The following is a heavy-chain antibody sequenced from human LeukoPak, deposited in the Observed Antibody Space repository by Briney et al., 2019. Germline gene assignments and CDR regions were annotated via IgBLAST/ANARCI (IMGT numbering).Heavy chain of an antibody. CDR3: ATYTHWVAGDV. CDR1: GFKFSDSW. D-gene: IGHD3-16*01. CDR2: MNQDGSAK. V-gene: IGHV3-7*01. J-gene: IGHJ6*02. Sequence: PGGSLRLSCAASGFKFSDSWMSWVRQAPGKGLEWVANMNQDGSAKGYVDSVKGRFTISRDNARNSLYLQMSSLTPEDTAVYYCATYTHWVAGDVWGQGTTVTVSS.